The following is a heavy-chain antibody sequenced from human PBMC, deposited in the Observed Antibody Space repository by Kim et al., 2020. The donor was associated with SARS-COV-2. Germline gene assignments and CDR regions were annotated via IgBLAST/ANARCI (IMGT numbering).Heavy chain of an antibody. J-gene: IGHJ4*02. D-gene: IGHD3-22*01. V-gene: IGHV3-23*01. CDR1: GFTCSSSA. CDR3: AKVVIEGGKWLFDY. CDR2: IGDSGDGT. Sequence: GGSLRLSCAASGFTCSSSAMIWVRQAPGKGLEWVSGIGDSGDGTYYADSVKGRFTVSRDNSKNTLFLQMNSLRAEDSGVYYCAKVVIEGGKWLFDYWGQGTLVTVSS.